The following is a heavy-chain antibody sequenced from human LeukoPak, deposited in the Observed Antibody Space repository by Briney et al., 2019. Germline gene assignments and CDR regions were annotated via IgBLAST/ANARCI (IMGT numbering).Heavy chain of an antibody. J-gene: IGHJ4*02. CDR3: VGGSGSSSDY. CDR2: IYTSGST. Sequence: SETLSLTCTVSGGSISSGYYYWSWIRQPAGKGLEWIGRIYTSGSTNYNPSLKSRVTISVDTSKNQFSLKLSSVTAADTAVYYCVGGSGSSSDYWGQGTLVTVSS. CDR1: GGSISSGYYY. V-gene: IGHV4-61*02. D-gene: IGHD3-10*01.